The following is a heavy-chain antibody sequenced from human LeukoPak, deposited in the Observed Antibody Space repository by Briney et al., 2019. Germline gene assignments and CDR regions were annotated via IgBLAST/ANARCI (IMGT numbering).Heavy chain of an antibody. Sequence: GGALRLSCAASGNYCIHWVRQALGQGLVWVSHINSDGSWTSYADSVKGRFTISRDNSKNTLYLQMNSLRAEDTAVYYCARGRYCSSTSCYAVVGYFDYWGQGTLVTVSS. J-gene: IGHJ4*02. CDR3: ARGRYCSSTSCYAVVGYFDY. CDR2: INSDGSWT. V-gene: IGHV3-74*01. CDR1: GNYC. D-gene: IGHD2-2*01.